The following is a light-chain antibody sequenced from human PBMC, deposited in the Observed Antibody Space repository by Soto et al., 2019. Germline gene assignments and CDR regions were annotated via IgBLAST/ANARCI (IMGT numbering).Light chain of an antibody. Sequence: IVLTQSPATLSLSPGERATLSCRASQSVSSYLAWYQQKPGQAPRLLIYDASNRATGIPARFSGSGSGTDFTLTISSLEPEDLAVYYCQQRSNWPQITFGQGTRLEIK. CDR1: QSVSSY. J-gene: IGKJ5*01. CDR3: QQRSNWPQIT. CDR2: DAS. V-gene: IGKV3-11*01.